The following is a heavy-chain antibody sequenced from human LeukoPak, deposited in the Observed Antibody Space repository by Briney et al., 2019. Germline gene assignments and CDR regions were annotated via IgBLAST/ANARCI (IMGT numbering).Heavy chain of an antibody. J-gene: IGHJ3*02. V-gene: IGHV1-18*01. D-gene: IGHD6-19*01. Sequence: RASVKVSCKASGYTFTSYGISWVRQAPGQGLEWMGWISAYNGNTNYAQKLQGRVTMTTDTSTSTAYMELRSLRSDDTAVYYCARGVAVAGSDDAFDIWGQGTMVTVSS. CDR2: ISAYNGNT. CDR3: ARGVAVAGSDDAFDI. CDR1: GYTFTSYG.